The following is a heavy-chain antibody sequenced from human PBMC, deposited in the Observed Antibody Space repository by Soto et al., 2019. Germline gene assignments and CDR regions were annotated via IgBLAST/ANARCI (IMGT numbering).Heavy chain of an antibody. CDR1: GCSISSYY. J-gene: IGHJ4*02. V-gene: IGHV4-59*07. D-gene: IGHD3-22*01. CDR2: IYFRGTT. CDR3: ARMNYYDTSGYPFDY. Sequence: SDTLSLTCTVSGCSISSYYWSWIRQPPGKGLEWIGYIYFRGTTNYNPSLKSRVTMSADTSKNQFSLKLNSVTAADTAVYYCARMNYYDTSGYPFDYWGQGMMVTVS.